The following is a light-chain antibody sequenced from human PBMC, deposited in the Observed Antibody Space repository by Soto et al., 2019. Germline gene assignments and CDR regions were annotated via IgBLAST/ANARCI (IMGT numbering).Light chain of an antibody. CDR3: SSYVGYSVI. CDR2: DVS. V-gene: IGLV2-8*01. J-gene: IGLJ2*01. CDR1: SNDVGGFNY. Sequence: QSALTQPPSASGSPGQSVAISCTGTSNDVGGFNYVSWYQHHPGKAPKLVIYDVSQRPSGVPDRFSGSKSDNTASLTVSGLQAEDEADYYCSSYVGYSVIFGGGTKLTVL.